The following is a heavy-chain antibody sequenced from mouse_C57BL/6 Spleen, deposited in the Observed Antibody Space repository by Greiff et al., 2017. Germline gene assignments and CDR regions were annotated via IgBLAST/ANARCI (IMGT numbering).Heavy chain of an antibody. CDR2: IYPRSGNT. Sequence: QVQLKESGAELARPGASVKLSCKASGYTFTSYGISWVKQRTGQGLEWIGEIYPRSGNTYFNEKFKGKATLTADKSSSTAYMELRSLTSEDSAVYFCARDGYYRGFAYWGQGTLVTVSA. D-gene: IGHD2-3*01. CDR3: ARDGYYRGFAY. CDR1: GYTFTSYG. V-gene: IGHV1-81*01. J-gene: IGHJ3*01.